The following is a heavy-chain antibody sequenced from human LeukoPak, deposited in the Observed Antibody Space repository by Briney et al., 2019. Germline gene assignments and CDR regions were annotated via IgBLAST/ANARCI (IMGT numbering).Heavy chain of an antibody. Sequence: PSETLSLTCTVSGGSISSSSYYWGWIRQPPGKGLEWIGNIYYSGSTYYNPSLKSRVTISVDTSKNQFSLKLSSVTAADTAVYYCARGRRYYYDSSGYSTHYYYYGMDVWGQGTTVTVSS. CDR3: ARGRRYYYDSSGYSTHYYYYGMDV. V-gene: IGHV4-39*01. D-gene: IGHD3-22*01. CDR2: IYYSGST. CDR1: GGSISSSSYY. J-gene: IGHJ6*02.